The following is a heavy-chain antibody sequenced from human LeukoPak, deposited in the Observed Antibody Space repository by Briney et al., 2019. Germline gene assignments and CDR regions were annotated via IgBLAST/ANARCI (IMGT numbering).Heavy chain of an antibody. CDR1: GGSFSGYY. D-gene: IGHD2-2*01. CDR3: ARLRSTSFIDFDY. V-gene: IGHV4-34*01. CDR2: INHSGST. J-gene: IGHJ4*02. Sequence: SETLSLTCAVYGGSFSGYYWSWIRQPPGKGLEWIGEINHSGSTNYNPSLKSRVTISVDTSKNQFSLKLSSVTAADTAVYYCARLRSTSFIDFDYWGQGTLVTVSS.